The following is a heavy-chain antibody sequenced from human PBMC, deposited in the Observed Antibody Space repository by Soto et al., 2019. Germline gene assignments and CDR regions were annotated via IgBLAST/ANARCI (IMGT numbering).Heavy chain of an antibody. CDR1: GFTFSIYA. Sequence: PGGYLRLSFAASGFTFSIYAMNSVRQTQEKGLEWVSSISSTSSYTHYADSVKGRFTISRDNANNSLSLQMNSLRAEDTAVYYCARDLALAGNYWGQGALVTVSS. V-gene: IGHV3-21*01. CDR2: ISSTSSYT. J-gene: IGHJ4*02. CDR3: ARDLALAGNY. D-gene: IGHD6-19*01.